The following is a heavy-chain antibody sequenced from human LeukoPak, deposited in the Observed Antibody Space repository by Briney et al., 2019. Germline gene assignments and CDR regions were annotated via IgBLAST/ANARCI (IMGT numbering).Heavy chain of an antibody. J-gene: IGHJ3*02. V-gene: IGHV3-7*03. D-gene: IGHD2/OR15-2a*01. CDR3: ARVISAFDI. Sequence: GESLRLSCAASGFTFTTYWMSWVRQAPGKGLEWVANIKQDGTEKYYVDSVKGRFTISRDNAKNSLYLQMNSLRAEDTAVYYCARVISAFDIWGQGTMVTVSS. CDR1: GFTFTTYW. CDR2: IKQDGTEK.